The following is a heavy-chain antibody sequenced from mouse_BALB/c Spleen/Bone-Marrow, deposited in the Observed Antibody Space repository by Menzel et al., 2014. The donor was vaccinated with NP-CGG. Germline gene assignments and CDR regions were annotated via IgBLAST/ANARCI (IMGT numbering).Heavy chain of an antibody. CDR1: GFNINDTY. D-gene: IGHD4-1*01. J-gene: IGHJ4*01. V-gene: IGHV14-3*02. CDR3: ATWEYYAMDY. Sequence: EVQLQQSGAELVKPGASVKLSCTASGFNINDTYMYWVKQRPEQGLEWIGRIDPANGNTKYDPKFQGKATITADTSSNTAYLQLSSLTSEDTAVYYCATWEYYAMDYWGQGTTVTVSS. CDR2: IDPANGNT.